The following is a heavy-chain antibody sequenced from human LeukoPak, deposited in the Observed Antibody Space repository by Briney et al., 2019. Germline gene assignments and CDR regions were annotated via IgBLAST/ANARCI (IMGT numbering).Heavy chain of an antibody. CDR1: GFTFSSYS. J-gene: IGHJ4*02. Sequence: GGSLRLSCAASGFTFSSYSMNWVRQAPGKGLEWVSYISSSSTIYYADSVKGRFTISRDNAKNSLYLQMNSLRAEDTAVYYCAREIETGTPFDYWGQGTLVTVSS. D-gene: IGHD1-1*01. CDR3: AREIETGTPFDY. CDR2: ISSSSTI. V-gene: IGHV3-48*01.